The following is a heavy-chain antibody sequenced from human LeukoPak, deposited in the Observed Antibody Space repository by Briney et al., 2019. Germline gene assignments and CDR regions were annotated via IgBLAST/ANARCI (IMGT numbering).Heavy chain of an antibody. Sequence: ASVKVSCKASGYSFIDYYMHWVRQAPGQGLEWMGWINPDSGATNYAQKFQGRVTMTRDTSISTAYMELSTLRSDDTAVYYCAPEMNNYALGSDPWGQGSLVPVSS. CDR2: INPDSGAT. CDR3: APEMNNYALGSDP. V-gene: IGHV1-2*02. J-gene: IGHJ5*02. D-gene: IGHD3-10*01. CDR1: GYSFIDYY.